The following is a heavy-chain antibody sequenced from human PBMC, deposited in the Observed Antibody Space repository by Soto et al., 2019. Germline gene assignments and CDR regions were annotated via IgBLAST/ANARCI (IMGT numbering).Heavy chain of an antibody. V-gene: IGHV3-21*01. D-gene: IGHD4-17*01. CDR3: ARENYDYGGNSGDLDY. CDR1: GFTFSSYS. J-gene: IGHJ4*02. CDR2: ISSSSSYI. Sequence: EVQLVESGGGLVKPGGSLRLSCAASGFTFSSYSMNWVRQAPGKGLEWVSSISSSSSYIYYADSVKGRFTISRDNAKNSLYLQMNSLRAEDTAVYYCARENYDYGGNSGDLDYWGQGTLVTVSS.